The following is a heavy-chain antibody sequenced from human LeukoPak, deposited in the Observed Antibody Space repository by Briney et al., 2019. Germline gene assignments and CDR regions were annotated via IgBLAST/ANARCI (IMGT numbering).Heavy chain of an antibody. CDR1: GYTFTGYY. Sequence: ASVKVSCKASGYTFTGYYMHWVRQAPGQGLEWMGWINPNSGGTNYAQKFQGRVTMTRDTSITTAYMELSRLRSDDTAVYYCARASVLSGGGDIWGQGTMVTVSS. J-gene: IGHJ3*02. CDR2: INPNSGGT. V-gene: IGHV1-2*02. CDR3: ARASVLSGGGDI. D-gene: IGHD2-15*01.